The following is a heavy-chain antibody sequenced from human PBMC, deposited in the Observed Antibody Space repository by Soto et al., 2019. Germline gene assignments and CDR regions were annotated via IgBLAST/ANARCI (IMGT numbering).Heavy chain of an antibody. Sequence: VQLVESGGGLVKPGGSLRLSCAASGFTFSNAWMNWVRQAPGKGLEWVGRIKSKTDGGTTDYAAPVKGRFTISRDDSKNTLYLQMNSLKTEDTAVYYCTTGYYHGSGSYSHYYYYYGMDVWGQGTTVTVSS. V-gene: IGHV3-15*07. CDR2: IKSKTDGGTT. J-gene: IGHJ6*02. CDR1: GFTFSNAW. D-gene: IGHD3-10*01. CDR3: TTGYYHGSGSYSHYYYYYGMDV.